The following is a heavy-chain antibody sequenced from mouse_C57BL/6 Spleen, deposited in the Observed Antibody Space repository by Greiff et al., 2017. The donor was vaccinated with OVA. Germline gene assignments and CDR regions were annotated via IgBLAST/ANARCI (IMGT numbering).Heavy chain of an antibody. J-gene: IGHJ3*01. CDR3: ARHGSSTWFAY. CDR1: GYTFTSYW. D-gene: IGHD1-1*01. CDR2: IHPNSGST. Sequence: VQLQQSGAELVKPGASVKLSCKASGYTFTSYWMHWVKQRPGQGLEWIGMIHPNSGSTNYNEKFKSKATLTVDKSSSTAYMQLSSLTSEDSAVYYCARHGSSTWFAYWGQGTLVTVSA. V-gene: IGHV1-64*01.